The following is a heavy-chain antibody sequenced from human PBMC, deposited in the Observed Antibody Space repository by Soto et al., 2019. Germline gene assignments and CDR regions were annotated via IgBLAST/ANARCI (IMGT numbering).Heavy chain of an antibody. CDR2: ISYDGNNK. D-gene: IGHD1-26*01. V-gene: IGHV3-30-3*01. Sequence: GGSLRLSCAASGFTFSSYAMHWVRQAPGKGLEWVAVISYDGNNKYYADSGKGRFTTSRDNSKNTMYLQMNSLRAEDTAVYYCALWSGSYFNYWGQGTLVTVSS. J-gene: IGHJ4*02. CDR1: GFTFSSYA. CDR3: ALWSGSYFNY.